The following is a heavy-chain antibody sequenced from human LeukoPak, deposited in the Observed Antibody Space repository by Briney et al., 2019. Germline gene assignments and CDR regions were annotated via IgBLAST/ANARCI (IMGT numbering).Heavy chain of an antibody. CDR3: ARETATGWFDP. V-gene: IGHV4-59*01. CDR1: GGSISSYY. J-gene: IGHJ5*02. CDR2: IYYSGST. Sequence: SETLSLTCTVSGGSISSYYWSWIRQHPGKGLEWIGYIYYSGSTNYNPSLKSRVTISVDTSKNQFSLKLSSVAAADTAVYYCARETATGWFDPWGQGTLVTVSS. D-gene: IGHD1-14*01.